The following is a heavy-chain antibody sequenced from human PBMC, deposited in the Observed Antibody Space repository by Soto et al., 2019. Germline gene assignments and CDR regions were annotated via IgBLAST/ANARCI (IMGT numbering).Heavy chain of an antibody. CDR2: IYYSGST. Sequence: QVQLQETGPGLVKPSETLSLTCTVSGGSISNYYWNWIRQPPGKGLEWIGYIYYSGSTNYNPSLKSRVTISVDTSKNQFSMKLSYVTAAYTAVYYCARDEGGWFDPWGQVTLVTVSS. CDR3: ARDEGGWFDP. J-gene: IGHJ5*02. V-gene: IGHV4-59*01. D-gene: IGHD3-16*01. CDR1: GGSISNYY.